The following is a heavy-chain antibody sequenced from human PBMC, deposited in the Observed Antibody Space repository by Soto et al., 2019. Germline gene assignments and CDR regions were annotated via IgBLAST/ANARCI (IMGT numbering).Heavy chain of an antibody. D-gene: IGHD1-1*01. CDR1: SVSNAW. CDR2: IKSKTDGGTT. Sequence: SVSNAWMNWVRQAPGKGLEWVGRIKSKTDGGTTDYAAPVKGRFTISRDDSKNTLYLQKNSLKTEDTAVYYCTTDHDLNYAFDIWGQGTMVTVSS. J-gene: IGHJ3*02. CDR3: TTDHDLNYAFDI. V-gene: IGHV3-15*07.